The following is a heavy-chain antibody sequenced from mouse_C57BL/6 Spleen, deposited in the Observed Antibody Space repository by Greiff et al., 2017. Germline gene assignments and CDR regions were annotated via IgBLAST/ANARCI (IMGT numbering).Heavy chain of an antibody. CDR3: ARFNSNYVVAY. Sequence: EVHLVESGGGLVKPGGSLKLSCAASGFTFSDYGMHWVRQAPEKGLEWVVYISSGSSTIYYADTVKGRFTISRDNAKNTLFLQMTSLRSEDTAMYYCARFNSNYVVAYWSQGTLVTVSA. J-gene: IGHJ3*01. D-gene: IGHD2-5*01. CDR2: ISSGSSTI. V-gene: IGHV5-17*01. CDR1: GFTFSDYG.